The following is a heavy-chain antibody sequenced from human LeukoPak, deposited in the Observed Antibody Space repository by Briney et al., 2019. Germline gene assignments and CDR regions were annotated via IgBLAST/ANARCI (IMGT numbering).Heavy chain of an antibody. Sequence: PSETLSLTCAVYGGSCDDYYCSWIRQLPGKGLEWIGEIHPSGIFYYNSSLMSRVTISIDTSKSQFSLRLTSVTAADTGFYYCARGRDRSKAGDHWGQGSLVTVSS. V-gene: IGHV4-34*01. D-gene: IGHD5-24*01. CDR2: IHPSGIF. CDR3: ARGRDRSKAGDH. CDR1: GGSCDDYY. J-gene: IGHJ4*02.